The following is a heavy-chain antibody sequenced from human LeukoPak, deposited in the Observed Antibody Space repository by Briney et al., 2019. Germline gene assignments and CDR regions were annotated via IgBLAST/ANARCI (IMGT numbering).Heavy chain of an antibody. V-gene: IGHV6-1*01. CDR2: TSYRSKWYN. D-gene: IGHD2-21*01. CDR3: TREAKIPRFDY. J-gene: IGHJ4*02. CDR1: GDSVSTNSVA. Sequence: SQTLSLTCAISGDSVSTNSVAWNWIRQSPSRGLEWLGRTSYRSKWYNDYAVSVKSRITITPDTSKNQFSLQLNSVTPEDTAVYYCTREAKIPRFDYWGQGPLVTVSS.